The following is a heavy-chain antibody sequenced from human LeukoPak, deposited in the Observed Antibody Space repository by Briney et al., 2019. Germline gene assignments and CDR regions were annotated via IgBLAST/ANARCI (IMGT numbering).Heavy chain of an antibody. D-gene: IGHD4-17*01. CDR1: GFTFSSYA. Sequence: GGSLRLSCAASGFTFSSYAMSWVRQAPGKGLEWVSAISGSGGSTYYADSVKGRFTISRDNSKNTLYLQMNSLRAEDTAVYYCAKVASVTTLGYYYGMDVWGQGTTVTVSS. V-gene: IGHV3-23*01. J-gene: IGHJ6*02. CDR2: ISGSGGST. CDR3: AKVASVTTLGYYYGMDV.